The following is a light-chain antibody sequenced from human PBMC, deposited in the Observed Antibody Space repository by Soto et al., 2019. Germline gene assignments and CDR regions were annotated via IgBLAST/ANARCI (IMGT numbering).Light chain of an antibody. CDR3: QQYGSSPST. J-gene: IGKJ5*01. CDR2: GAS. Sequence: EIVLTQSACTLSWSPGERATLSCRASQSVSSSYLAWYQQKPGQAPRLLIYGASSRATGIPDRFSGSGSGTDFTLTISRLETEDFAVYYCQQYGSSPSTFGQGTRLEIK. V-gene: IGKV3-20*01. CDR1: QSVSSSY.